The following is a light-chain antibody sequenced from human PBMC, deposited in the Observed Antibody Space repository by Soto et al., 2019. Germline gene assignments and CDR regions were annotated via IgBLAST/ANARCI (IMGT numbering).Light chain of an antibody. Sequence: QSALTQPPSTSGTPGQRVTISCSGSSSNIGSYIVSWYQQLPGTAPKLLIYSSNQRPSGVPDRFSGSKSGTSASLAISGLQSEDEADYYCAAWDDSLNGYVFGTGTKLTVL. V-gene: IGLV1-44*01. J-gene: IGLJ1*01. CDR3: AAWDDSLNGYV. CDR2: SSN. CDR1: SSNIGSYI.